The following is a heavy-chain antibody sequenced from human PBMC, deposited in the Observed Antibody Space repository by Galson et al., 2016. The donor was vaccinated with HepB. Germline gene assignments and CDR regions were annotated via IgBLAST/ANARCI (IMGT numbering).Heavy chain of an antibody. CDR3: TRNGDYCLDH. CDR2: INHGGPA. CDR1: GGSFRDYY. Sequence: SETLSLTCAVYGGSFRDYYWSWVRQPPGRGLEWIGEINHGGPATYNPSLKSRVTMSIDVSRNQFSLKLSSVIAADTAVYYCTRNGDYCLDHWGQGALVTVSS. J-gene: IGHJ4*02. D-gene: IGHD2-21*01. V-gene: IGHV4-34*01.